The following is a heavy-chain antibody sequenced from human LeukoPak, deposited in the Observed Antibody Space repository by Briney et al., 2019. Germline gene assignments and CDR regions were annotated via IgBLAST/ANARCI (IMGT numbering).Heavy chain of an antibody. D-gene: IGHD2-15*01. CDR1: GYTFTSYD. J-gene: IGHJ5*02. Sequence: GASVKVSCKASGYTFTSYDITWVRQATGQGLEWMGWMNPNSGNTGYAQKFQGRVTMTRNTSISTAYMELSSLRSEDTAVYYCARMFHCSGGSCYLNWFDPWGQGTLVTVSS. CDR2: MNPNSGNT. V-gene: IGHV1-8*01. CDR3: ARMFHCSGGSCYLNWFDP.